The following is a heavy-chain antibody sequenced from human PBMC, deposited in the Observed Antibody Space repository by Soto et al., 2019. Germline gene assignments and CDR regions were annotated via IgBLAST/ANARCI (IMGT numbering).Heavy chain of an antibody. J-gene: IGHJ6*02. CDR1: GFTFSSYS. D-gene: IGHD5-18*01. CDR3: APLGYSYGPNPPTRDV. Sequence: PGGSLRLSCAASGFTFSSYSMNWVRQAPGKGLEWVSYISSSGSTIYYADSVKGRFTISRDNAKNSLYLQMNSLRAEDTAVYYWAPLGYSYGPNPPTRDVWGQGTTVTVSS. CDR2: ISSSGSTI. V-gene: IGHV3-48*04.